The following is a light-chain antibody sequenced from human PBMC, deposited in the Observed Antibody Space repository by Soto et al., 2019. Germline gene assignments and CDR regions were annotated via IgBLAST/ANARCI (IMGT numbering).Light chain of an antibody. CDR3: QQDNHWPPKMA. CDR1: QSITNN. J-gene: IGKJ1*01. CDR2: GAS. V-gene: IGKV3-15*01. Sequence: EIVMTQSPGTLSVSPGERATLSCRASQSITNNLAWYQQKVGQAPRLLIYGASTRATGIPARFRGSGSGTEFTLTISSLQSEDFAVYYCQQDNHWPPKMAFGQGTKVEIK.